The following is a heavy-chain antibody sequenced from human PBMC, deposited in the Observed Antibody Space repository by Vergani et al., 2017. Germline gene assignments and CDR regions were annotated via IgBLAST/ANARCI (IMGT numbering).Heavy chain of an antibody. CDR3: ARSQGDYWYFDL. CDR2: IHNRGKT. J-gene: IGHJ2*01. Sequence: QVRLEESGPGLVKPSETPSLTCSVSGYSIGSGFYWAWIRQSPGEGLQWLTRIHNRGKTYHNPSPKRRVSVSLDTSKIRFSLNLTSVTATDTAVYYCARSQGDYWYFDLWGPGSLVTVSS. D-gene: IGHD2-21*01. CDR1: GYSIGSGFY. V-gene: IGHV4-38-2*01.